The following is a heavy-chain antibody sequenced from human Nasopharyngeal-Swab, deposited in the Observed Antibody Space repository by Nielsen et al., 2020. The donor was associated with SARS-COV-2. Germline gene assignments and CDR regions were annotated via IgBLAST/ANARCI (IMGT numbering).Heavy chain of an antibody. CDR2: IKQDGSEK. CDR1: GFTFSSYW. CDR3: AARYSSSWWDAFDF. V-gene: IGHV3-7*01. Sequence: GGSLRLSCAASGFTFSSYWMSWVRQAPGKGLEWVANIKQDGSEKYYVDSVKGRFTISKDNAKNSLYLQMNSLGAEDTAVYYCAARYSSSWWDAFDFWGQGTMVTVSS. J-gene: IGHJ3*01. D-gene: IGHD6-13*01.